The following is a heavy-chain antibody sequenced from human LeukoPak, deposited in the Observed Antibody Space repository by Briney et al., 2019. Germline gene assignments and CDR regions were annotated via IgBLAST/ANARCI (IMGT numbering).Heavy chain of an antibody. CDR1: GFIFSSYW. D-gene: IGHD2/OR15-2a*01. CDR3: ARGGIGLFDY. V-gene: IGHV3-7*05. J-gene: IGHJ4*02. Sequence: GGSLRLSCAASGFIFSSYWMSWVRQAPGKGLEWVANIKQDGSEEVYVDSVKGRFTISRDNAKNSLFLQMNTLRAEDTAVYYCARGGIGLFDYWGQGTLVTVSS. CDR2: IKQDGSEE.